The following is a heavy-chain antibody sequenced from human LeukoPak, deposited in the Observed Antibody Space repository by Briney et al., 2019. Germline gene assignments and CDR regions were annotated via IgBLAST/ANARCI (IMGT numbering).Heavy chain of an antibody. J-gene: IGHJ4*02. Sequence: SETLSLTCAVYGGSFSGYYWSWIRQPPGKGLEWIGEINHSGSTNYNPSLKSRVTISVDTSKNQFSPKLSSVTAADTAVYYCARGLGPDFDYWGQGTLVTVSS. CDR3: ARGLGPDFDY. CDR1: GGSFSGYY. V-gene: IGHV4-34*01. CDR2: INHSGST.